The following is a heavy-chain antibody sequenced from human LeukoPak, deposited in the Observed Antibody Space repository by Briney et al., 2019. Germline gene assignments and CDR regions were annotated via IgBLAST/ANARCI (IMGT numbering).Heavy chain of an antibody. CDR3: ARRVPASYYYGSGSLSP. Sequence: SETLSLTCTVSGGSISSSSYYWGWIRQPPGKGLEWMGSIYYSGSTYYNPSLKSRVTISVDTSKNQFSLKLSSVTAADTAVYYCARRVPASYYYGSGSLSPWGQGTLVTVSS. CDR2: IYYSGST. D-gene: IGHD3-10*01. J-gene: IGHJ5*02. V-gene: IGHV4-39*07. CDR1: GGSISSSSYY.